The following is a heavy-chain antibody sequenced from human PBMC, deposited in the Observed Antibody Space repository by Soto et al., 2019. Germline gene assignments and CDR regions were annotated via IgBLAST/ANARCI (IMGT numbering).Heavy chain of an antibody. D-gene: IGHD2-2*01. CDR1: GYTFSNYG. CDR2: ISLYSDGS. Sequence: QVQLVQSGGEVKRPGASVKVSCKTSGYTFSNYGITWVRQAPGQPLEWLGGISLYSDGSNYAQKFQGRVSMTTDTSTTTADMELRSLRADDTAVYYWARVVPGAEAWFGPWGQGTLVTVSS. V-gene: IGHV1-18*01. CDR3: ARVVPGAEAWFGP. J-gene: IGHJ5*02.